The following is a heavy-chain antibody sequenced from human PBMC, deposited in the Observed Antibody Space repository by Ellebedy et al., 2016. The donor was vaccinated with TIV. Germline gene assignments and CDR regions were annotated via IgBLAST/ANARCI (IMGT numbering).Heavy chain of an antibody. CDR2: VYYSGSP. CDR1: GASINSY. CDR3: ARGFLSKWLDP. V-gene: IGHV4-59*01. J-gene: IGHJ5*02. Sequence: MPSETLSLTCTVSGASINSYWNWIRQPPGRGLEYIGYVYYSGSPNYNPSLKCRVTISLDTSKKQFSLKLDSVTAADTAVYYCARGFLSKWLDPWGRGTLVTVSS.